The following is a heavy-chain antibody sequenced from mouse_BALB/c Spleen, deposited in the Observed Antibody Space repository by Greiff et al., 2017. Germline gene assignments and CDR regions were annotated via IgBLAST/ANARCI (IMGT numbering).Heavy chain of an antibody. D-gene: IGHD2-4*01. CDR3: VMGGLRRDYYAMDY. CDR2: IWAGGST. Sequence: QVQLQQSGPGLVAPSQSLSITCTVSGFSLTSYGVHWVRQPPGKGLEWLGVIWAGGSTNYNSALMSRLSISKDNSKSQVFLKMNSLQTDDTAMYYCVMGGLRRDYYAMDYWGQGTSVTVSS. J-gene: IGHJ4*01. V-gene: IGHV2-9*02. CDR1: GFSLTSYG.